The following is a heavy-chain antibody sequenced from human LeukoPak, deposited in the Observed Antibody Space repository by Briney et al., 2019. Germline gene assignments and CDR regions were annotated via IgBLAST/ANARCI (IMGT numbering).Heavy chain of an antibody. D-gene: IGHD3-22*01. CDR2: IYYSGST. V-gene: IGHV4-59*01. CDR1: GGSISSYY. CDR3: ARVVGGSGYYLFDY. J-gene: IGHJ4*02. Sequence: PSETLSLTCTVSGGSISSYYWSWIRQPPGKGLEWIGYIYYSGSTNYNPSLKSRVTISVDTSKNQFSLKLSSVTAADTAVYYCARVVGGSGYYLFDYWGQGTLVTVSS.